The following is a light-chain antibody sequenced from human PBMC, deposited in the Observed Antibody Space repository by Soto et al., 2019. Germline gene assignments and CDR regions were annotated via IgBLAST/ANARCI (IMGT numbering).Light chain of an antibody. CDR3: QQYGSSWT. J-gene: IGKJ1*01. CDR1: QSVSSSY. CDR2: GAS. Sequence: EIVLTQSPGTLSLSPGERATLSCRASQSVSSSYLAWYQQKPGQAPRLLIYGASSRATGIPDRFSGSGSGTDFTLTISRLEPEDVAVYYCQQYGSSWTVGQGTKVDSK. V-gene: IGKV3-20*01.